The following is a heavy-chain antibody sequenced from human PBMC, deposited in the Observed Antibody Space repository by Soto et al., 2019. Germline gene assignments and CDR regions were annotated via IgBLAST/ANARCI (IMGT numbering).Heavy chain of an antibody. V-gene: IGHV1-46*01. CDR2: INPSGGST. CDR3: LLRRYYFFSSGYCGLGFQLSY. D-gene: IGHD3-22*01. Sequence: ASVKVSCKASGYTFTSYYMHWVRQAPGQGLEWMGIINPSGGSTSYAQKFQGRVTMTRDTSTSTVYMELSSLRSEDTAVYYCLLRRYYFFSSGYCGLGFQLSYWGQGTLVPVSA. J-gene: IGHJ4*02. CDR1: GYTFTSYY.